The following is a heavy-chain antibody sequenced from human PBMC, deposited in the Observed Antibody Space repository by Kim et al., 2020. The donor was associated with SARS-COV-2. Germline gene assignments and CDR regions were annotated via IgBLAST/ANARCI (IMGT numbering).Heavy chain of an antibody. CDR1: GGSISSGGYY. Sequence: SETLSLTCTVSGGSISSGGYYWSWIRQHPGKGLEWIGYIHYSGSTYYNPSLKSRVTISVDTSKNQFSLKLSSVTAADTAVYYCARTCITMIVVVTNFDYRGQGTVVTVSS. CDR2: IHYSGST. J-gene: IGHJ4*02. V-gene: IGHV4-31*03. CDR3: ARTCITMIVVVTNFDY. D-gene: IGHD3-22*01.